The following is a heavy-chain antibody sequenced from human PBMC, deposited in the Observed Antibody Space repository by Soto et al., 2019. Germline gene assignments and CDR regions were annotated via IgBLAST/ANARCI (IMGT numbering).Heavy chain of an antibody. J-gene: IGHJ4*02. CDR2: ICYGVNT. V-gene: IGHV4-39*01. CDR1: GGSIGSSAYY. CDR3: ARGSTGTTPLDY. Sequence: QLQLQESGPGLVKPSETLSLTCTVSGGSIGSSAYYWGWIRQPPGKVLEWIGNICYGVNTYYTPSLHIRVTMSADTSKNQISLKLSSVTAADTAVYFCARGSTGTTPLDYWGQGTLVTVSS. D-gene: IGHD1-7*01.